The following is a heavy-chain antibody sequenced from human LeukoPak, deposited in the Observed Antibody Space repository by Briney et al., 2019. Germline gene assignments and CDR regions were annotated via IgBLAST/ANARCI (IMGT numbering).Heavy chain of an antibody. CDR1: GVTLSSYG. Sequence: PGRSLRLSCAASGVTLSSYGLHWVRQAPGKGLEWVAVMSHDGNKKYYTDSVKGRFTISRDNSKNTMYMEMNSLRAEDTALYYCARGYSFRIDYWGQGTLVTVSS. CDR3: ARGYSFRIDY. V-gene: IGHV3-30*04. J-gene: IGHJ4*02. D-gene: IGHD3-16*01. CDR2: MSHDGNKK.